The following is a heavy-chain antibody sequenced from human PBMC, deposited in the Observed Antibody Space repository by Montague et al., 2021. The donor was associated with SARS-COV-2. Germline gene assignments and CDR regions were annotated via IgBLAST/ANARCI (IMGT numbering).Heavy chain of an antibody. D-gene: IGHD5-12*01. CDR2: FYYSGST. J-gene: IGHJ4*02. CDR3: ARYSGYDLSTDY. Sequence: SETLSLTCLVSGGSITRSYYWGWIRQSPGKGLEWIGSFYYSGSTYYNPSLKSRVTISVDTSKNQFSLKLNSVTAAYSAVYYCARYSGYDLSTDYRGPGSLVTVSS. V-gene: IGHV4-39*01. CDR1: GGSITRSYY.